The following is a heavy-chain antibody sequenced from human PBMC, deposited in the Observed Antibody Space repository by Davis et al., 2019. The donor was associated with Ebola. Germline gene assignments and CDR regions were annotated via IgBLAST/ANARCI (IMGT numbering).Heavy chain of an antibody. CDR3: AARYGDYAPIDY. Sequence: GESLKISCAASGFTFSIYGMNWVRQAPGKGLEWVSSISSSSSYIYYADSVKGRFTISRDNAKNSLYLQMNSLRAEDTAVYYCAARYGDYAPIDYWGQGTLVTVSS. CDR1: GFTFSIYG. D-gene: IGHD4-17*01. V-gene: IGHV3-21*01. J-gene: IGHJ4*02. CDR2: ISSSSSYI.